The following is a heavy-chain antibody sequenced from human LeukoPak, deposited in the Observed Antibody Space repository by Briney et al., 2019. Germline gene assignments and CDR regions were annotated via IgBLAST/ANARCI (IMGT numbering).Heavy chain of an antibody. J-gene: IGHJ4*02. Sequence: GASVNVSCKASGGTFSSYAISWVRQAPGQGLEWMGRIIPVLGIANYAQKFQGRVTITADKSTSTAYMELSSLRSEDTAVYYCARELPSAWTEIWGQGTLVTVSS. CDR2: IIPVLGIA. D-gene: IGHD3/OR15-3a*01. V-gene: IGHV1-69*04. CDR1: GGTFSSYA. CDR3: ARELPSAWTEI.